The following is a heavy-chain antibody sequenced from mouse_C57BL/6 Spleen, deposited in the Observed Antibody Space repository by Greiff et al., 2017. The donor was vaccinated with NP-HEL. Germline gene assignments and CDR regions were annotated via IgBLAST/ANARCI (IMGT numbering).Heavy chain of an antibody. V-gene: IGHV1-22*01. J-gene: IGHJ4*01. Sequence: EVQLQQSGPELVKPGASVKMSCKASGYTFTDYNMHWVKQSHGKSLEWIGYINPNNGGTSYNQKFKGKATLTVNKSSSTAYMELRSLTSEDSAVYYCARRGTTVVAKSYYYAMDYWGQGTSVTVSS. CDR3: ARRGTTVVAKSYYYAMDY. CDR1: GYTFTDYN. D-gene: IGHD1-1*01. CDR2: INPNNGGT.